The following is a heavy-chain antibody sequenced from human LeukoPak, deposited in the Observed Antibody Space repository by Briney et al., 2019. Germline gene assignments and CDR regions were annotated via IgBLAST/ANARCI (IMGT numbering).Heavy chain of an antibody. D-gene: IGHD2-21*02. CDR1: GFTFSSYS. CDR3: ARDRADFKPSYFDY. CDR2: ISSSSSTI. Sequence: GGSLRLSCAASGFTFSSYSMNWVRQAPGKGLEWVSYISSSSSTIYYADSVKGRFTISRDNAKNSLYLQMNSLRADDTAVYYCARDRADFKPSYFDYWGQGTLVTVSS. V-gene: IGHV3-48*01. J-gene: IGHJ4*02.